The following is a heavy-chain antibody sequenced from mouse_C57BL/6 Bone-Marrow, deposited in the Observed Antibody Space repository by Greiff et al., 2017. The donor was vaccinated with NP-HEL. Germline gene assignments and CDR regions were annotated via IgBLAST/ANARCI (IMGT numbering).Heavy chain of an antibody. V-gene: IGHV1-63*01. Sequence: QVQLQQSGAELVRPGTSVKMSCKASGYTFTNYWIGWAKQRPGHGLEWIGDIYPGGGYTNYNEKFKGKATLTADKSSSTAYMQFSSLTSEDSAIYYCARWTITTVVAPFDHWGQGTTLTVSS. CDR1: GYTFTNYW. D-gene: IGHD1-1*01. CDR3: ARWTITTVVAPFDH. J-gene: IGHJ2*01. CDR2: IYPGGGYT.